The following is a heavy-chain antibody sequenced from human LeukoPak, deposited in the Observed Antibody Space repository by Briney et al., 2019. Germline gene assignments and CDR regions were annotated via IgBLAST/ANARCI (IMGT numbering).Heavy chain of an antibody. J-gene: IGHJ5*02. Sequence: GGSLRLSCTASGFTFSSYWMHWVRQAPGKGLVWVSRINSDGSSTSYADSVKGRFTISRDNAKNTLYLQMNSLRAEDTAVYYCAKEGAAAGPNWFDPWGQGTLVTVSS. D-gene: IGHD6-13*01. CDR2: INSDGSST. CDR1: GFTFSSYW. CDR3: AKEGAAAGPNWFDP. V-gene: IGHV3-74*01.